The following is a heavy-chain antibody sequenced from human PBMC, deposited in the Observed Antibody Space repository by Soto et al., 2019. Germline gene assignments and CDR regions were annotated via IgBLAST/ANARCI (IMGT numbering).Heavy chain of an antibody. CDR2: ISYDGSNK. V-gene: IGHV3-30-3*01. D-gene: IGHD2-8*01. CDR1: GFTFSSYA. CDR3: ARGAGVLMVYAVDY. Sequence: PGGSLRLSCAASGFTFSSYAMHWVRQAPGKGLEWVAVISYDGSNKYYADSVKGRFTISRDNSKNTLYLQMNSLRAEDTAVYYCARGAGVLMVYAVDYWGQGTLVTVSS. J-gene: IGHJ4*02.